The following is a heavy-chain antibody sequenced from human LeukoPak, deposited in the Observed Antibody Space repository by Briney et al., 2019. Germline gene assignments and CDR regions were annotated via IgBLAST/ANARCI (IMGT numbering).Heavy chain of an antibody. Sequence: QTGGSLRLSCAASGFTFSSYWMHWVRQAPGKGLVWVSRINTDGSSTSYADSVKGRFTISRDNSKNTLYLQMNSLRAEDTAVYYCAKAPDQWELPTFDYWGQGTLVTASS. D-gene: IGHD1-26*01. J-gene: IGHJ4*02. V-gene: IGHV3-74*01. CDR2: INTDGSST. CDR3: AKAPDQWELPTFDY. CDR1: GFTFSSYW.